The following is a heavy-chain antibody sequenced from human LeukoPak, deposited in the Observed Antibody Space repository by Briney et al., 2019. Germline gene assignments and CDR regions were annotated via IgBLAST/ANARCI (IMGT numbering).Heavy chain of an antibody. Sequence: SETLSLTCTVSGGSISSGSYYWSWIRQPAGKGLEWIGRIYTSGSTNYNPSLKSRVTISVDTSKNQFSLKLSSVTAADTAVYYCAGLSSSSSRYYYYMDVWGKGTTVTVSS. J-gene: IGHJ6*03. V-gene: IGHV4-61*02. CDR2: IYTSGST. D-gene: IGHD6-6*01. CDR1: GGSISSGSYY. CDR3: AGLSSSSSRYYYYMDV.